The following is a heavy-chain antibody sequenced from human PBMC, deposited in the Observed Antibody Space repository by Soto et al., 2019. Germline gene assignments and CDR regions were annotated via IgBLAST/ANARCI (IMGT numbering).Heavy chain of an antibody. CDR2: IRSKAYGGTT. CDR1: GFTFGDYA. J-gene: IGHJ4*02. Sequence: KPGGSLRLSCTASGFTFGDYAMSWFRQAPGKGLEWVGFIRSKAYGGTTEYAASVKGRFTISRDDSKSIAYLQMNSLKTEDTAVHYCTRDHGGYSYGPPDFDYWGQGTLVTVSS. V-gene: IGHV3-49*05. D-gene: IGHD5-18*01. CDR3: TRDHGGYSYGPPDFDY.